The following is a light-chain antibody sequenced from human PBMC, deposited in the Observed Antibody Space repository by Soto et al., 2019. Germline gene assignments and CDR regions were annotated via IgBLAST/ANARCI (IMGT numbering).Light chain of an antibody. V-gene: IGKV1-5*03. CDR1: QSISSW. CDR2: KAS. J-gene: IGKJ1*01. CDR3: QQYNSYSPT. Sequence: DIHLTQSPSFLSASVGDRVTITCRASQSISSWLAWYQQKPGKAPNLMIFKASSLASGVPSRFSGSGSGTEFTLTISSLQPDDVATYYCQQYNSYSPTLGQGTKVDIK.